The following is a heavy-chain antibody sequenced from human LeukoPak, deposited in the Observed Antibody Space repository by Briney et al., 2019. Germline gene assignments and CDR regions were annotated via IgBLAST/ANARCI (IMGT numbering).Heavy chain of an antibody. V-gene: IGHV4-39*07. D-gene: IGHD2-2*01. Sequence: SETLSLTCTVSGGSITGSYYYWGWIRQPPGTGLEWIGSIYYSGSTYYNPSLKSRVTISVDTSKNQFSLKLSSVTAADTAVYYYARESDRYCSSTSCPNWYDPWGQGTLVTVSS. CDR2: IYYSGST. J-gene: IGHJ5*02. CDR1: GGSITGSYYY. CDR3: ARESDRYCSSTSCPNWYDP.